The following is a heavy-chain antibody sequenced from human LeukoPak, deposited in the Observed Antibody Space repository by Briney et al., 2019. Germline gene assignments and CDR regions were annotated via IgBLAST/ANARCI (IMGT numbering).Heavy chain of an antibody. D-gene: IGHD2-15*01. J-gene: IGHJ4*02. CDR3: ARKGGHFDY. CDR1: GGSISYYY. V-gene: IGHV4-59*01. Sequence: SETLSLTCTVSGGSISYYYWSWIRQSPGKGLEWIGYIYYNGSTNYNPSLKSRVTISVDMSKNQFSLKVTSVTAADTATYYCARKGGHFDYWGQGTLVTVSS. CDR2: IYYNGST.